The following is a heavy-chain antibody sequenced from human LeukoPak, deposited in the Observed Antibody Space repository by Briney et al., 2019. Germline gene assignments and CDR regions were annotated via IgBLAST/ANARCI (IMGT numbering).Heavy chain of an antibody. CDR1: GGSISSYY. V-gene: IGHV4-4*07. J-gene: IGHJ3*02. CDR2: IYTSGST. D-gene: IGHD3-22*01. Sequence: PSETLSLTCTVSGGSISSYYWSWIRQPAGKGLEWIGRIYTSGSTNYNPSLKSRVTMSVDTSKNQFSLKLSSVTAADTAVYYCARLPYYYDSSGYDGPAFDIWGQGTMVTVSS. CDR3: ARLPYYYDSSGYDGPAFDI.